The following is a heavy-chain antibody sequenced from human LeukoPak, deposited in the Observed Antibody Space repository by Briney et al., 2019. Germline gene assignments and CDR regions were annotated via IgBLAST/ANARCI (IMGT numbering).Heavy chain of an antibody. Sequence: PSETLSLTCTVSGGSISSVGYYWSWIPQHPGKGLEWIGYIYYSGSTYYNPSLTSRVTISVDTSKTKFSLKLSSVTAAATAVYYCARDEVVADAFDIWGQGTIVTASS. CDR1: GGSISSVGYY. J-gene: IGHJ3*02. CDR2: IYYSGST. D-gene: IGHD2-15*01. V-gene: IGHV4-31*03. CDR3: ARDEVVADAFDI.